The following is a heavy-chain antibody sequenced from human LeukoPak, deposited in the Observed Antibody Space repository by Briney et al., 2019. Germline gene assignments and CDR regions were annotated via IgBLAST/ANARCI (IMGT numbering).Heavy chain of an antibody. Sequence: SETLSLTCTVSGASISRYFCNWIRQPPGKELEWIGYISSGGSTNYNPSLKSRVTISIDTSKNQFSLKLTSATAADTAVYYCARGDDYKSTLFDYWGQGTLVTVSS. CDR3: ARGDDYKSTLFDY. CDR1: GASISRYF. J-gene: IGHJ4*02. V-gene: IGHV4-59*01. D-gene: IGHD5-12*01. CDR2: ISSGGST.